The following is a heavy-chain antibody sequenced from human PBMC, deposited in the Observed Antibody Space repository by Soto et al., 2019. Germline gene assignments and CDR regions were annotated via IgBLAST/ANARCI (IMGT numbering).Heavy chain of an antibody. CDR3: AREGLYYGDLR. J-gene: IGHJ4*02. V-gene: IGHV4-30-4*01. D-gene: IGHD4-17*01. Sequence: PWETLSLTCTVSGGSISSGDYYCSWIRQPPGKGLEWIGYIYYSGSTYYNPSLKSRVTISVDTSKNQFSLKLGSVTAADTAVYDGAREGLYYGDLRWGQGTLVTVSS. CDR1: GGSISSGDYY. CDR2: IYYSGST.